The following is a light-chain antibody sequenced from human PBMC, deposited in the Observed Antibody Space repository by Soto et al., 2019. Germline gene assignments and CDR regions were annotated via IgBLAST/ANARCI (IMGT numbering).Light chain of an antibody. J-gene: IGKJ4*01. V-gene: IGKV3-11*01. CDR3: QEGTYWPA. CDR1: QSVSGS. CDR2: DAS. Sequence: EIVLTQSPAILSLSPGEKATLSCRASQSVSGSLGWYQQKPGQAPRLIIYDASVRATGITARFSGSVSGTDFTLTISSLEPEDFAVYYCQEGTYWPAFGGGTKVEIK.